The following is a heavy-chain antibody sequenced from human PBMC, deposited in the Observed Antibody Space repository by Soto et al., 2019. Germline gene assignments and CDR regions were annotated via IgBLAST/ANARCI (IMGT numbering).Heavy chain of an antibody. D-gene: IGHD5-12*01. CDR1: GGAISSGGYS. V-gene: IGHV4-30-2*01. CDR3: ARGNSRDGYNLDY. CDR2: IYHSGST. J-gene: IGHJ4*02. Sequence: PSETLSLTCAVAGGAISSGGYSWSLIRQPPGKGLEWIGYIYHSGSTYYNPSLKSRVTISVDRSKNQFSLKLSSVTAADTAVYYCARGNSRDGYNLDYWGQGTLVTVSS.